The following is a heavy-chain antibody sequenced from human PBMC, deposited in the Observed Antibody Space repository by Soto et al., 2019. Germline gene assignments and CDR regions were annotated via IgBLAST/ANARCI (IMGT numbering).Heavy chain of an antibody. CDR1: GGSISDYY. V-gene: IGHV4-59*01. CDR2: VHYSGST. J-gene: IGHJ4*02. Sequence: QVQLRESGPGLVKPSETLSLTCTVSGGSISDYYWSWIRQPPGKGLEWIGYVHYSGSTNYNPSLNTRVTISVDKSKNKFALNLTSVTAADTAVYYCAREVRDGTTWYFDYWGQGTLVTVSS. CDR3: AREVRDGTTWYFDY. D-gene: IGHD2-21*01.